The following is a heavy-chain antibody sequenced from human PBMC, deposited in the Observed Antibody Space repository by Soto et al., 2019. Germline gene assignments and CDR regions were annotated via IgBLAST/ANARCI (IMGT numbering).Heavy chain of an antibody. CDR2: LIPMFGTT. V-gene: IGHV1-69*18. D-gene: IGHD3-9*01. Sequence: QVQLVQSGAEVKTPGSSVKVSCKASGGTFSSYSINWLRQAPGQGLEWMGRLIPMFGTTDYAQRFQGRVTFTADESTSTASMEVTNLTSEDTAVYYCARAEVLTFTSFYDMDGWGQGTTVTVSS. CDR1: GGTFSSYS. CDR3: ARAEVLTFTSFYDMDG. J-gene: IGHJ6*02.